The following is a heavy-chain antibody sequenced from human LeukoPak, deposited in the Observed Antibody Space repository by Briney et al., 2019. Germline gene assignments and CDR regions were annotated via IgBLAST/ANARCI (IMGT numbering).Heavy chain of an antibody. V-gene: IGHV4-39*01. J-gene: IGHJ2*01. CDR1: GCSISSSSYY. D-gene: IGHD6-19*01. CDR3: ARSIAVAGPRYWYFDL. Sequence: PSETLSLTCTVSGCSISSSSYYWGWIRQPPGKGLEWIGSIYYSGSTYYNPSLKSRVTISVDTSKNQFSLKLSSVTAADTAVYYCARSIAVAGPRYWYFDLWGRGTLVTVSS. CDR2: IYYSGST.